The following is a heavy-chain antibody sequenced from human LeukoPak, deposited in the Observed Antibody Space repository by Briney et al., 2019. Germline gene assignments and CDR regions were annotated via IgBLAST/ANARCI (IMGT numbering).Heavy chain of an antibody. D-gene: IGHD3-22*01. CDR3: ARSSGSYRPFDS. CDR2: ISHTGDIK. V-gene: IGHV3-48*03. CDR1: GFTFSSFE. Sequence: HPGGSLRLSCAASGFTFSSFEMNWVREAPGRGLEWISHISHTGDIKYADSVKGRFTISRDNAKNSQYLQMTSLRAEDTAVYYCARSSGSYRPFDSWGQGTLVTVSS. J-gene: IGHJ4*02.